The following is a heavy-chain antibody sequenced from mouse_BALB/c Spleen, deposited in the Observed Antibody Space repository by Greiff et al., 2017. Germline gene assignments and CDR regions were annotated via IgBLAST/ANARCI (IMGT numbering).Heavy chain of an antibody. CDR1: GFTFSSFG. J-gene: IGHJ4*01. CDR2: IRSGSSTI. V-gene: IGHV5-17*02. CDR3: ARAGGSKYYAMDY. D-gene: IGHD1-1*01. Sequence: DVKLVESGGGLVQPGGSRKLSCAASGFTFSSFGMHWVRQAPEKGLEWVAYIRSGSSTIYYADTVKGRFTISRDNPKNTLFLQMTSLRSEDTAMYYCARAGGSKYYAMDYWGQGTSVTVSS.